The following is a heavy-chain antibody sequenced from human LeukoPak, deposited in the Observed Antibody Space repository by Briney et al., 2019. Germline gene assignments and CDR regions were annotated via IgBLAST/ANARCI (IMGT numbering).Heavy chain of an antibody. CDR2: ISSSSSYI. J-gene: IGHJ4*02. D-gene: IGHD3-16*02. Sequence: GGSLRLSCAASGFTFSSYSMNWVRQAPGKGLEWVSSISSSSSYIYYADSVKGRFTISRDNSKNTLYLQMNSLTIDDTAVYYCAFGRYPFDYWGQGTLVTVSS. CDR1: GFTFSSYS. CDR3: AFGRYPFDY. V-gene: IGHV3-21*01.